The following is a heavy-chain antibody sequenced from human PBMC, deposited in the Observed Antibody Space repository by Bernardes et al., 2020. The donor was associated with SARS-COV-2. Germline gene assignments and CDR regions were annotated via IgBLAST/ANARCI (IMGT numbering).Heavy chain of an antibody. Sequence: GGSLRLSCATSGFTFSIYSMNWVRQAPGKGLEWVAYIGSRGTILYYANSVKGRFTISRDNVENSLSLQMDSLRPEDSAVYYCARDSGGNFESFDFWGQGTLVTVSS. J-gene: IGHJ4*02. CDR2: IGSRGTIL. CDR3: ARDSGGNFESFDF. V-gene: IGHV3-48*01. CDR1: GFTFSIYS. D-gene: IGHD2-15*01.